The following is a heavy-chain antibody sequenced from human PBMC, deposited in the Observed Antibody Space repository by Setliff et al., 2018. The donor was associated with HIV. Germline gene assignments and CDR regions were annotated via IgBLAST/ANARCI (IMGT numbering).Heavy chain of an antibody. J-gene: IGHJ3*02. CDR2: IIPIFDTT. D-gene: IGHD3-3*01. V-gene: IGHV1-69*06. CDR3: ARGGFWSGVLYAFDI. CDR1: GYTFTNYY. Sequence: ASVKVSCKASGYTFTNYYMHWVRQAPGQGLEWMGRIIPIFDTTNYAQDFQGRVTITADKSTGTAYMELSRLKSEDTGVYYCARGGFWSGVLYAFDIWGQGTMVTVSS.